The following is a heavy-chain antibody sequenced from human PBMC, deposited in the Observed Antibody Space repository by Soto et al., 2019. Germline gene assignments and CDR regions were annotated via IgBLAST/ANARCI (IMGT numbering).Heavy chain of an antibody. CDR1: GFTFSTYA. J-gene: IGHJ4*02. CDR3: AKDLFPTSGQRFFFDS. Sequence: LRLSCAASGFTFSTYAMIWVRQAPGRGLEWVSTILNDETPFYTDPVKGRFTISRDNVRGTLYLQMNGLRVEDAALYYCAKDLFPTSGQRFFFDSWGQGSLVTVSS. V-gene: IGHV3-23*01. D-gene: IGHD2-21*01. CDR2: ILNDETP.